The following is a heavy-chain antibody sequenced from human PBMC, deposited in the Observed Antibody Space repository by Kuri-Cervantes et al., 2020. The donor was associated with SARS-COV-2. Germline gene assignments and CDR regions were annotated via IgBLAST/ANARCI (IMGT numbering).Heavy chain of an antibody. J-gene: IGHJ3*02. CDR2: MNPNSGNT. V-gene: IGHV1-8*03. CDR3: ASRRGFLAYNDAFDI. CDR1: GYTFTSYD. D-gene: IGHD3-3*01. Sequence: AAVNVSCKASGYTFTSYDINWVRQATGQGLEWMGWMNPNSGNTGYAQKFQGRVTITRNTSISIAYMELSSLRSEDTAVYYCASRRGFLAYNDAFDIWGQGTMVTVSS.